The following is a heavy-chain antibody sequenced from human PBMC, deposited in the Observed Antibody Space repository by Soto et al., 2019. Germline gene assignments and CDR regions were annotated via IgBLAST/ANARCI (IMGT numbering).Heavy chain of an antibody. Sequence: QVQLVQSGAEGKKPGSSVKVSCKASGGTFSSYAISWVRQAPGQGLEWMGGIIPIFGTANYAQKFQGRVTITADESTSTAYLDLSTLRSEDTAVYYCALGADYFLSRSCFDPWGQGTLVTVSS. J-gene: IGHJ5*02. V-gene: IGHV1-69*12. CDR3: ALGADYFLSRSCFDP. CDR2: IIPIFGTA. D-gene: IGHD4-17*01. CDR1: GGTFSSYA.